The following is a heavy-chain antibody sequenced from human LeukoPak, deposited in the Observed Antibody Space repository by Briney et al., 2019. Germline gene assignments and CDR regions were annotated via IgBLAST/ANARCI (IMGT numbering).Heavy chain of an antibody. CDR2: IYSGGST. V-gene: IGHV3-53*01. D-gene: IGHD3-10*01. CDR3: ARDRYGSGSYASYYYYMDV. J-gene: IGHJ6*03. Sequence: GGSLRLSCAASGFTVSSNYMSWVRQAPGKGLEWVSVIYSGGSTYYADSVKGRFTISRDNSKNTLYLQMNSLRAEDTAVYYCARDRYGSGSYASYYYYMDVWGKGTTVTISS. CDR1: GFTVSSNY.